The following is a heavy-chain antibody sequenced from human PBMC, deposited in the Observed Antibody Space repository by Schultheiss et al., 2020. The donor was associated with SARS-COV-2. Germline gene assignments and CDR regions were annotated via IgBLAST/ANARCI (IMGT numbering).Heavy chain of an antibody. CDR1: GGSISGDY. CDR3: ARGRISMVRGVTGAQDY. J-gene: IGHJ4*02. CDR2: ISDSGST. D-gene: IGHD3-10*01. Sequence: SETLSLTCTVSGGSISGDYWSWIRQPPGKGLEWIGYISDSGSTNYNPSLKSRVTMSVDTSKNQFSLKLSSVTAADTAVYYCARGRISMVRGVTGAQDYWGQGTLVTVSS. V-gene: IGHV4-59*01.